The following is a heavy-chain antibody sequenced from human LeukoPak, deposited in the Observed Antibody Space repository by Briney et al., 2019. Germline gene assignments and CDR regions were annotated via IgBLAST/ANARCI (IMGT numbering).Heavy chain of an antibody. Sequence: GGSLRLSCAASGFTFSSYGMNWVRQAPGKGLEWVSAISVSDGSAYYAGSVKGRFIISRDNSKNTLYLQMNSLKTEDTAVYYCTTDSQQLVVDYWGQGTLVTVSS. CDR2: ISVSDGSA. D-gene: IGHD6-13*01. V-gene: IGHV3-23*01. J-gene: IGHJ4*02. CDR1: GFTFSSYG. CDR3: TTDSQQLVVDY.